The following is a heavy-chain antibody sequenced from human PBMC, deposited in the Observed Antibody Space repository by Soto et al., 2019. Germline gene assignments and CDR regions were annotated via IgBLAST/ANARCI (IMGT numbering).Heavy chain of an antibody. V-gene: IGHV3-33*01. J-gene: IGHJ4*02. D-gene: IGHD6-6*01. CDR1: GFTFSSYG. Sequence: SLRLSFAASGFTFSSYGMHWVRQAPGKGLEWVAVIWYDGSNKYYADSVKGRFTISRDNSKNTLYLQMNSLRAEDTAVYYCARDREVAARFLDYWGQGTLVTVSS. CDR2: IWYDGSNK. CDR3: ARDREVAARFLDY.